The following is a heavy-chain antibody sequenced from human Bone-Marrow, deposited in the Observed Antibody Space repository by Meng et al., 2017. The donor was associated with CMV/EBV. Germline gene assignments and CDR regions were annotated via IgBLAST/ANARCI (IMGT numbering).Heavy chain of an antibody. CDR2: ISYDSSNK. D-gene: IGHD6-13*01. Sequence: GESLKISCAASGFTFSSYAMHWVRQAPGKGLEWVAVISYDSSNKYYADSVKGRFTISRDNSNNALFLQMNSLRPEDTAVYYCARAKAAAGYFDYWGQGTLVTVSS. CDR1: GFTFSSYA. CDR3: ARAKAAAGYFDY. V-gene: IGHV3-30-3*01. J-gene: IGHJ4*02.